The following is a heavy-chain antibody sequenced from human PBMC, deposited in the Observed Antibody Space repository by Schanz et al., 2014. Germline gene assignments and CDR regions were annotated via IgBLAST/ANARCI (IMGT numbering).Heavy chain of an antibody. CDR3: AKKVPAYNPFDS. V-gene: IGHV3-23*04. Sequence: EVQLVESGGGLVKPGGSLRLSCAASGFIFGSSVMAWVRQAPGKGLEWVSGITGASDHIDYAESVKGRFTISRDNSKNTLYLQMDSLRAEDTAVYCCAKKVPAYNPFDSWGQGTLVTVSS. J-gene: IGHJ4*02. CDR2: ITGASDHI. D-gene: IGHD1-1*01. CDR1: GFIFGSSV.